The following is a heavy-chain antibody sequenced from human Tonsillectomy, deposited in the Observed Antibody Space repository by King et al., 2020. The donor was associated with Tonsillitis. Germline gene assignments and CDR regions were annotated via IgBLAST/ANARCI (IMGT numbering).Heavy chain of an antibody. Sequence: VQLQQWGAGLLKPSETLSLTCAVYGGSFSGYYWSWIRQPPGKGLEWIGEINHSGSTNYNPSLKSRVTISVDTSKNQFSLKLSSVTAADTAVYYCARGTNCSSYSCVFDYWGQGTLVTVSS. D-gene: IGHD2-2*01. CDR3: ARGTNCSSYSCVFDY. J-gene: IGHJ4*02. V-gene: IGHV4-34*01. CDR2: INHSGST. CDR1: GGSFSGYY.